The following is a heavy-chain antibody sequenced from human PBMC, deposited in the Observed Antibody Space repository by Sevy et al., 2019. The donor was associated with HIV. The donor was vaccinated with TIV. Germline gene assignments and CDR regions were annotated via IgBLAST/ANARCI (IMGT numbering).Heavy chain of an antibody. J-gene: IGHJ4*02. D-gene: IGHD6-19*01. V-gene: IGHV3-49*04. Sequence: GGSLRLSCTASGFTFSDYAMSWVRQAPGKGLEWVGFIKTKTYGRTKEYAGNVKGRFIIAKDNSKNIAYLKMNSLKTEDTAVYYCTRGLNGIGWFYFDYWGQGTLVTVSS. CDR2: IKTKTYGRTK. CDR1: GFTFSDYA. CDR3: TRGLNGIGWFYFDY.